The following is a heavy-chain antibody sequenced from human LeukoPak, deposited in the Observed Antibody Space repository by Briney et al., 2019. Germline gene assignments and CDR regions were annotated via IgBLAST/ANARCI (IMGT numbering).Heavy chain of an antibody. CDR2: ISTYNANT. J-gene: IGHJ4*02. CDR1: GYTFTGYG. V-gene: IGHV1-18*01. D-gene: IGHD2-21*02. Sequence: ASVKVSCKASGYTFTGYGISWVRQAPGQGLEWMGWISTYNANTNYAQKLQGRVTMTTDTSTSTAYMDLRSLRSDDTAVYFCARERYCGGGDCYSIFESWGQGTLVTVSS. CDR3: ARERYCGGGDCYSIFES.